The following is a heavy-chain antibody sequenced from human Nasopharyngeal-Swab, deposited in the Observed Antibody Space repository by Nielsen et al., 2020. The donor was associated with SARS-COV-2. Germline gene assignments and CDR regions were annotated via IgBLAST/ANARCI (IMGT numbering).Heavy chain of an antibody. CDR2: MNPKSGEV. CDR1: GYNFNRND. J-gene: IGHJ5*02. D-gene: IGHD3/OR15-3a*01. CDR3: ARGAFGLDRSWFDP. Sequence: ASVKVSCKCSGYNFNRNDINWVRQAPGQGLEWMGWMNPKSGEVGYEQKFQGRVTMTRNTATATAYMELSGLRHEDTAVYYCARGAFGLDRSWFDPWGHGTLVTVSS. V-gene: IGHV1-8*01.